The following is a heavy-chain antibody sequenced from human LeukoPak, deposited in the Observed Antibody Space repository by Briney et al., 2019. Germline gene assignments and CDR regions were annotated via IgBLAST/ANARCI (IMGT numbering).Heavy chain of an antibody. J-gene: IGHJ5*02. V-gene: IGHV1-69*04. CDR1: GGTFSSYA. D-gene: IGHD6-6*01. CDR3: ARERYSSSSGFDP. Sequence: GSSVKVSCKASGGTFSSYAISWVRQAPGQGLAWMGRIIPILGIANYAQKFQGRVTITADKSTSTAYMELSSQRSEDTAVYYCARERYSSSSGFDPWGQGTLVTVSS. CDR2: IIPILGIA.